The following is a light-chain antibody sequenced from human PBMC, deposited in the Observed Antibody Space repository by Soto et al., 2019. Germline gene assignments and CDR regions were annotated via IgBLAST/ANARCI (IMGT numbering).Light chain of an antibody. J-gene: IGKJ1*01. Sequence: EIVLTQSPATLSLSPAERATLSCRASQSVTSNLAWFQQKVGQAPRLLIYDASTRATGNPARFSGSGSGTEFTLTISSLQSEDSAIYFCQHYNNWPWTFGQGTKV. CDR2: DAS. CDR3: QHYNNWPWT. V-gene: IGKV3-15*01. CDR1: QSVTSN.